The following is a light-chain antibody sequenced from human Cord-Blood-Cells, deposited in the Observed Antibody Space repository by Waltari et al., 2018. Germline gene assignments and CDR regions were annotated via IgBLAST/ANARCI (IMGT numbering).Light chain of an antibody. CDR2: RNN. V-gene: IGLV1-47*01. Sequence: QSVLTQPPSASGTPGQRVTISCSGRSSNIGSNYVYWYPQLPGTAPKLLIYRNNQRPSGVPDRFSGSKSGTSASLAISGLRSEDEADYCCAAWDDSLSGWVFGGGTKLTVL. J-gene: IGLJ3*02. CDR1: SSNIGSNY. CDR3: AAWDDSLSGWV.